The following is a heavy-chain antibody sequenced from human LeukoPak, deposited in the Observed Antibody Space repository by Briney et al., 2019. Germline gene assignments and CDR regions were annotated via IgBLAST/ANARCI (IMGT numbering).Heavy chain of an antibody. Sequence: SETLSLTCTVCGRSISSSSYFWGWVRRPPGKGVEWIGSIYYSGSTYYNPSRKSRVTISVDKPKSQFAVTLSAVTAAGTAVYYCARRGIKGTKVGWFDPCGEGTLGT. J-gene: IGHJ5*02. CDR3: ARRGIKGTKVGWFDP. CDR1: GRSISSSSYF. D-gene: IGHD1-7*01. V-gene: IGHV4-39*01. CDR2: IYYSGST.